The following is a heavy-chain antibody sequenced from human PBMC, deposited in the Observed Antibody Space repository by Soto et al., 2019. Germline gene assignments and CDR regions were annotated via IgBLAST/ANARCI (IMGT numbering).Heavy chain of an antibody. CDR1: GFTFSSYG. CDR2: ISYDGSNK. V-gene: IGHV3-30*18. Sequence: QVQLVESGGGVVQPGRSLRLSCAASGFTFSSYGMHWVRQAPGKGLEWVAVISYDGSNKYYADSVKGRFTISRDNSKNTLYLQINSLRAEDTAVYYCAKEVGSYGIDYWGQGTLVTVSS. D-gene: IGHD5-18*01. J-gene: IGHJ4*02. CDR3: AKEVGSYGIDY.